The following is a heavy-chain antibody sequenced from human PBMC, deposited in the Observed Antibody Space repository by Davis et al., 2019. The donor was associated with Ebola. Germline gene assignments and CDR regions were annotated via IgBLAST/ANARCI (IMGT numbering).Heavy chain of an antibody. CDR2: IYYSGST. CDR3: ARYSSSPGIVDY. D-gene: IGHD6-6*01. V-gene: IGHV4-61*05. CDR1: GGSIISSSSY. Sequence: SETLSLTCTVSGGSIISSSSYWGWIRQPPGKGLEWIGYIYYSGSTNYNPSLKSRVTISVDSSKNQFSLKLSSVTAADTAVYYCARYSSSPGIVDYWGQGTLVTVSS. J-gene: IGHJ4*02.